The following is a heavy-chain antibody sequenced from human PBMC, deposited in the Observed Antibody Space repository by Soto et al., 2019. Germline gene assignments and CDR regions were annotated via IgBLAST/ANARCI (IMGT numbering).Heavy chain of an antibody. J-gene: IGHJ4*02. D-gene: IGHD3-3*01. CDR2: INVGEKKT. V-gene: IGHV1-3*01. CDR3: ARVLRGLTIFGVAHPEYY. CDR1: GYPFTNYA. Sequence: QVQLVQSGDEVREPGASVKVSCKASGYPFTNYAIHWVRQAPGQRLEWVGWINVGEKKTRYSQTFQGRVTITSDQSANTAYMELSRLKFEDTAVYYCARVLRGLTIFGVAHPEYYWGQGTLVTVSS.